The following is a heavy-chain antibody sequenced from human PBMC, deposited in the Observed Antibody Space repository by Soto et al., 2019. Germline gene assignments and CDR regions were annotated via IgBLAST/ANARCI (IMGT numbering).Heavy chain of an antibody. V-gene: IGHV1-24*01. J-gene: IGHJ3*02. Sequence: ASVKVSCKVSGYTLTELSMHWVRQAPGKGLEWMGGFDPEDGETIYAQKFQGRVTMTEDTSTDTAYMELSSLRSEDTAVYYCATGPPFGRGDAFDIWGQGTMVTVSS. CDR3: ATGPPFGRGDAFDI. CDR2: FDPEDGET. CDR1: GYTLTELS. D-gene: IGHD3-10*01.